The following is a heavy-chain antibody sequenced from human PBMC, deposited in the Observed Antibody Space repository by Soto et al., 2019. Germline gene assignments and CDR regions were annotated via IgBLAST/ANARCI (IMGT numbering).Heavy chain of an antibody. V-gene: IGHV5-51*01. CDR2: IYPGDSDT. J-gene: IGHJ4*02. D-gene: IGHD3-10*01. CDR1: GYSFTSYW. CDR3: ARHAPPYGSGRKTYDY. Sequence: GESLKISCKGSGYSFTSYWIGWVRQMPGKGLEWMGIIYPGDSDTRYSPSFQGQVTISVDKSISTAYLQWSSLKASDTAMYYCARHAPPYGSGRKTYDYWGQGTLVTVSS.